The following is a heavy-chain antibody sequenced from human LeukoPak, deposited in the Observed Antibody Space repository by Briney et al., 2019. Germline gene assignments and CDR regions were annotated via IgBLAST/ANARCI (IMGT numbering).Heavy chain of an antibody. CDR3: ARKGHHYFDY. J-gene: IGHJ4*02. Sequence: PGGSLRLSCAASGFTFSSFGMTWVRQAPGKGLGWVSFISGSGGSTYYEDPVKGRFTIARDNSKNTLYHHMHSLEAEDTSLYYFARKGHHYFDYWGQGTLVTVSS. V-gene: IGHV3-23*01. CDR2: ISGSGGST. CDR1: GFTFSSFG.